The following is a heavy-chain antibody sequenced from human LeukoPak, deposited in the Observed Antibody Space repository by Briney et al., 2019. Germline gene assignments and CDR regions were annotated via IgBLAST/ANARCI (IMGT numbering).Heavy chain of an antibody. Sequence: SETLSLTCTVSGGSISSSSYYWGWIRQPPGKGLEWIGSIYYSGSTYYNPSLKGRVTISVDTSKNQFSLKLSSVTAADTAVYYCARARNYGDYFDYWGQGTLVTVSS. D-gene: IGHD4-17*01. J-gene: IGHJ4*02. CDR3: ARARNYGDYFDY. V-gene: IGHV4-39*07. CDR2: IYYSGST. CDR1: GGSISSSSYY.